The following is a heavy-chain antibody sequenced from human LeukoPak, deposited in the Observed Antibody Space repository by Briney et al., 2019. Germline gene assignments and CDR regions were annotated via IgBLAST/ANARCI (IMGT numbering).Heavy chain of an antibody. CDR3: ARGRYCSSTSCLRSRFYYYYYMDV. D-gene: IGHD2-2*01. Sequence: SETLSLTCTVSGGSISSSSYYWGWIRQPPGKGLEWIGEINHSGSTNYNPSLKSRVTISVDTSKNQFSLKLSSVTAADTAVYYCARGRYCSSTSCLRSRFYYYYYMDVWGKGTTVTVSS. J-gene: IGHJ6*03. CDR2: INHSGST. V-gene: IGHV4-39*07. CDR1: GGSISSSSYY.